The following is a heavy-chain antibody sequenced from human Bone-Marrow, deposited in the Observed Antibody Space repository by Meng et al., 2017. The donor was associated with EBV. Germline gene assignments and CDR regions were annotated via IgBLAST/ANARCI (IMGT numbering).Heavy chain of an antibody. D-gene: IGHD3-10*01. Sequence: QVPVVPVWAEVKKHGASGKVSCKSSGYTFTGYYMHWVRQAPGQGLEWMGRINPNSGGTNYAQKFQGRVTMTRDTSISTAYMELSRLRSDDTAVYYCARRVTMVRGVITNWFDPWGQGTLVTVSS. CDR2: INPNSGGT. CDR3: ARRVTMVRGVITNWFDP. V-gene: IGHV1-2*06. CDR1: GYTFTGYY. J-gene: IGHJ5*02.